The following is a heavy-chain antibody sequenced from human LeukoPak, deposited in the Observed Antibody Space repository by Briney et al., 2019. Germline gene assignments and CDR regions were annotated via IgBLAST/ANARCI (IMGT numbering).Heavy chain of an antibody. CDR2: IIPIFGTA. J-gene: IGHJ4*02. Sequence: SVKVSCKASGGTFSSYAISWVRQAPGQGLEWMGGIIPIFGTANYAQKFQGRVTITADESTSTAYMELSSLRSEDTAVYYCARLVTMVRGGIDYWGQGTLVTVSS. CDR1: GGTFSSYA. D-gene: IGHD3-10*01. V-gene: IGHV1-69*01. CDR3: ARLVTMVRGGIDY.